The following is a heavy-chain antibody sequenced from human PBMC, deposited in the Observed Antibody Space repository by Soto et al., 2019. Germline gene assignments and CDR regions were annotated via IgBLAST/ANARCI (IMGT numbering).Heavy chain of an antibody. V-gene: IGHV1-69*02. J-gene: IGHJ6*02. D-gene: IGHD6-13*01. CDR2: IIPILGIA. CDR3: ARAVHSSSWYYDYGRDV. Sequence: QVQLVQSGAEVKKPGSSVKVSCKASGGTFSSYTISWVRQAPGQGLEWMGRIIPILGIANYAQKFQGRVTITADKATSTADKELSSLKSEDTTVYYCARAVHSSSWYYDYGRDVWGQGTTVTVSS. CDR1: GGTFSSYT.